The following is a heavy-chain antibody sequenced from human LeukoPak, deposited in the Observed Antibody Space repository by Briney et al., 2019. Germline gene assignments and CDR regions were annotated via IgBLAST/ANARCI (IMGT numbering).Heavy chain of an antibody. D-gene: IGHD3-22*01. CDR3: AREPNDYYDSSGYYMDV. CDR2: VNPNSGNT. CDR1: GYTFTSYD. J-gene: IGHJ6*03. V-gene: IGHV1-8*03. Sequence: ASVKVSCKASGYTFTSYDINWVRQATGQGLEWMGWVNPNSGNTGYAQKFQGRVTITRNTSISTAYMELSSLRSEDTAVYYCAREPNDYYDSSGYYMDVWGKGTTVTVSS.